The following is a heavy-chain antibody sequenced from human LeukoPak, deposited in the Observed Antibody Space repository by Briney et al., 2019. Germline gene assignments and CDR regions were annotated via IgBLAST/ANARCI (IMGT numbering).Heavy chain of an antibody. CDR2: LTASGGNT. CDR3: AKSYYYYYMDV. V-gene: IGHV3-23*01. CDR1: GFTFSSYA. J-gene: IGHJ6*03. Sequence: PRGSLKLSCAASGFTFSSYAMSWVRQAPGKGLEWVSSLTASGGNTYYADSVKGRFTISRDNSKNTVYLQMNSLRAEDTAVYFCAKSYYYYYMDVWGKGTTVTVSS.